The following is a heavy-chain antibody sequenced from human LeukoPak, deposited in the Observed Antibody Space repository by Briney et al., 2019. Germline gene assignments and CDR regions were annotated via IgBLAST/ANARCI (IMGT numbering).Heavy chain of an antibody. CDR2: IIPIFGTA. D-gene: IGHD2-2*01. Sequence: SVKVSCKASGGTFSSYAISWVRQAPGQGLEWMGGIIPIFGTANYAQKFQGRVTITADESTSTAYMELRSLRSDDTAVYYCARDRCTSCYEDSYFDYWGQGTLVTVSS. CDR1: GGTFSSYA. V-gene: IGHV1-69*13. CDR3: ARDRCTSCYEDSYFDY. J-gene: IGHJ4*02.